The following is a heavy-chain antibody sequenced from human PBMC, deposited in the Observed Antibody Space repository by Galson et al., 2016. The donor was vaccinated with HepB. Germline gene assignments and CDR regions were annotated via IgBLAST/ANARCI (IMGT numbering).Heavy chain of an antibody. D-gene: IGHD5-18*01. CDR3: ATVGGRIQLWKFDY. V-gene: IGHV4-39*01. CDR2: IYYSGNT. J-gene: IGHJ4*02. CDR1: GGSISSSSYY. Sequence: ETLSLTCTVSGGSISSSSYYWGWIRQPPGKGLEWIGSIYYSGNTYYNPSLKSRVTISVDTSKNQFSLKLSSVTAADTAVYYCATVGGRIQLWKFDYWGQETLVTVSS.